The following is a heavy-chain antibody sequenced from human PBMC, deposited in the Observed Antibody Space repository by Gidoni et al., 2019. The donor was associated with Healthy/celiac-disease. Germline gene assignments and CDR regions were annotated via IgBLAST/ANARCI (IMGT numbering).Heavy chain of an antibody. CDR3: ARVLYDILTGYYLH. D-gene: IGHD3-9*01. CDR1: GGSLSSSNW. CDR2: IYHSGST. J-gene: IGHJ4*02. Sequence: QVQLQESGPGLVKPSGTLSLTCTVSGGSLSSSNWWSWVRQPPGKGLEWIGEIYHSGSTNYNPSLKSRVTISVDKSKKQFSLKLSSVTAADTAVYYCARVLYDILTGYYLHWGQGTLVTVSS. V-gene: IGHV4-4*02.